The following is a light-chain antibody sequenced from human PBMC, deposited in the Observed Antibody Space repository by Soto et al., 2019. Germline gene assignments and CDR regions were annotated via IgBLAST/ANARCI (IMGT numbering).Light chain of an antibody. V-gene: IGKV3-15*01. Sequence: DIVLTQSPVTLSASPGESATLSCRASQRVNSDLAWYQQKPGQAPTLLIYGAYIRAVGIPARFSGSGSGAEFTLTIRSLQSEDFALYFCQQYNDWPRTFGQGTKVDIK. CDR3: QQYNDWPRT. J-gene: IGKJ1*01. CDR2: GAY. CDR1: QRVNSD.